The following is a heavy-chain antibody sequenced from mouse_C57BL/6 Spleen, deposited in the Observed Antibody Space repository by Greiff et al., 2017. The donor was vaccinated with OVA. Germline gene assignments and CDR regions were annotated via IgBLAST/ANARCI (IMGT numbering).Heavy chain of an antibody. CDR1: GYTFTDYY. J-gene: IGHJ2*01. D-gene: IGHD2-12*01. V-gene: IGHV1-76*01. Sequence: QVQLKESGAELVRPGASVKLSCKASGYTFTDYYINWVKQRPGQGLEWIARIYPGSGNTYYNEKFKGKATLTAEKSSSTAYMQLSSLTSEDSAVYFCARAYDFDYWGQGTTLTVSS. CDR3: ARAYDFDY. CDR2: IYPGSGNT.